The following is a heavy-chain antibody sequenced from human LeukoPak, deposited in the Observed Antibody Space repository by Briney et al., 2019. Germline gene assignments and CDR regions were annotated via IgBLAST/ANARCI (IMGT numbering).Heavy chain of an antibody. J-gene: IGHJ4*02. CDR1: GFTFSSYA. Sequence: GGSLRLSCAASGFTFSSYAMSWVRQAPGKGLEWVPAISGSGGSTYYADSVKGRFTISRDNSKNTLYLQMNSLRAEDTAVYYCAKIYGDYVGLDYWGQGTLVTVSS. V-gene: IGHV3-23*01. CDR3: AKIYGDYVGLDY. D-gene: IGHD4-17*01. CDR2: ISGSGGST.